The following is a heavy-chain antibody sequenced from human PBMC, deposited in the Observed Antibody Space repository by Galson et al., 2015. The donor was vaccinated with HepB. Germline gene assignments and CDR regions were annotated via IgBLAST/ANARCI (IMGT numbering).Heavy chain of an antibody. V-gene: IGHV3-30*03. Sequence: SLRLSCAASGFTFSPYAMHWVRQAPGKGLEWVGIISYDGSRQYYGDSVNGRFTISKDNSKNTLYLQMHSLRGTDTAVYYCARDSGWYFDLWGRGTLVTVSS. D-gene: IGHD3-10*01. J-gene: IGHJ2*01. CDR2: ISYDGSRQ. CDR1: GFTFSPYA. CDR3: ARDSGWYFDL.